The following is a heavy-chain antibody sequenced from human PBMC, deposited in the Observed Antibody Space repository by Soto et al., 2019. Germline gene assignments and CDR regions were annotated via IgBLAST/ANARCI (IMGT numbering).Heavy chain of an antibody. D-gene: IGHD3-22*01. CDR3: AKIGVPYFYDRSGFTY. J-gene: IGHJ4*02. V-gene: IGHV3-30*18. CDR1: GFTLNTFY. CDR2: ISYDGTDK. Sequence: GGSLRLSCVASGFTLNTFYMHWGRQAPGKGLERVSIISYDGTDKYYADSVKGRFTISRDNSKNTLYLQMSRLRADDTAVYYCAKIGVPYFYDRSGFTYWGQGTLVTVSS.